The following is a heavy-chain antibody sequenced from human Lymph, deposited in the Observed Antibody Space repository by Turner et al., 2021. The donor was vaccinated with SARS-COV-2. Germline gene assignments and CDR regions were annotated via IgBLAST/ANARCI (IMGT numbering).Heavy chain of an antibody. J-gene: IGHJ3*02. Sequence: QVQLVVSGGGLVQPGRSLRLSCAASGFTFSTYAIHWVRQAPGKGLEWVAVISYDGFNKYYSDSVKGQFTISRDNSKNTLYLQMSSLRAEDTAVYYCARGSGSYLSAFDIWGQGTMVTVSS. CDR2: ISYDGFNK. D-gene: IGHD1-26*01. V-gene: IGHV3-30*04. CDR3: ARGSGSYLSAFDI. CDR1: GFTFSTYA.